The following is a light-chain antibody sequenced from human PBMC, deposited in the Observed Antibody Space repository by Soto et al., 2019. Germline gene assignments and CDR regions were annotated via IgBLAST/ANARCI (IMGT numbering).Light chain of an antibody. J-gene: IGLJ1*01. CDR3: SSYAVTNVFF. V-gene: IGLV2-8*01. CDR1: SSDVGGFNY. Sequence: QSVLTKPHSASGSPGQSVTISCSGTSSDVGGFNYVSWYQQHPGRAPKVLIYEVNERPSGVPDRFSGSTSGSTASLTVSGLHAEDEAEYYCSSYAVTNVFFFGTGTKVTV. CDR2: EVN.